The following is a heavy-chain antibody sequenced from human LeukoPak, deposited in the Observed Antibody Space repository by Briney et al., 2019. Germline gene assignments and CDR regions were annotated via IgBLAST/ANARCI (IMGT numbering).Heavy chain of an antibody. J-gene: IGHJ4*02. CDR1: GGSFSGYY. CDR2: INHSGST. Sequence: PSETLPLTCAVYGGSFSGYYWSWIRQPPGKGLEWIGEINHSGSTNYNPSHKSRVTISVDTTKNQFSLKLSSVTAADTAVYYCASRSGSYTPNDYWGQGTLVTVSP. CDR3: ASRSGSYTPNDY. D-gene: IGHD1-26*01. V-gene: IGHV4-34*01.